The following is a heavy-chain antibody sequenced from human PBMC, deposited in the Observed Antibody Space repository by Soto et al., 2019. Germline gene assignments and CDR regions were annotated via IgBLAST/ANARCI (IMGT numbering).Heavy chain of an antibody. CDR3: ARGANDFWSGYSTYYYYYMDV. D-gene: IGHD3-3*01. CDR1: GGSISSYY. CDR2: IYYSGST. J-gene: IGHJ6*03. V-gene: IGHV4-59*08. Sequence: SETLSLTCTVSGGSISSYYWSWIRQPPGKGLEWIGYIYYSGSTNYNPSLKSRVTISVDTSKNQFSLKLSSVTAADTAVYYCARGANDFWSGYSTYYYYYMDVWGKGTTVTVSS.